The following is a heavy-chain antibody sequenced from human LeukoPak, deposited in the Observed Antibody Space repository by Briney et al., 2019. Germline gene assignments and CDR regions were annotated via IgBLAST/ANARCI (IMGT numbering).Heavy chain of an antibody. CDR3: AKDSDYYYDSSGYYPD. V-gene: IGHV3-7*03. CDR2: INPDGSRE. Sequence: GGSLRLSCVTSGFTFSTFWMNWVRQAPGKGLEWVANINPDGSRERSVDSVKGRITISRDNAKNALYLQMNSLRAEDTAVYYCAKDSDYYYDSSGYYPDWGQGTLVTVSS. J-gene: IGHJ4*02. D-gene: IGHD3-22*01. CDR1: GFTFSTFW.